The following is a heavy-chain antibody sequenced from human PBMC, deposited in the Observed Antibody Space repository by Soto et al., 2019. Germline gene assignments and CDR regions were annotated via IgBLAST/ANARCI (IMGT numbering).Heavy chain of an antibody. J-gene: IGHJ4*02. D-gene: IGHD3-10*01. CDR1: GDTFAFYS. Sequence: QVQLVQSGAEVKRPGSSVKVSCKASGDTFAFYSINWVRQAPGLGLEWMGRINPILSMSNYAQRFQGRVTMTADKSTSRADMVLNSLRSEDTAMYYCATSYGSGYRAFDYWGQGALVTVSS. V-gene: IGHV1-69*02. CDR2: INPILSMS. CDR3: ATSYGSGYRAFDY.